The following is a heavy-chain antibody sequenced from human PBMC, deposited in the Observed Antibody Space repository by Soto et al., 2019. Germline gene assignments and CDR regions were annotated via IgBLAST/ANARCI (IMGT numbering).Heavy chain of an antibody. CDR2: IYYIGTT. CDR3: AREEKQLSRYGGDFDY. CDR1: DGSVNSGNYY. Sequence: LSLTCSVSDGSVNSGNYYWSWIRQPPGKGLEWIGHIYYIGTTDYNPSLKSRVTISVDTSKNQFSLKVTSVTAADTAVYFCAREEKQLSRYGGDFDYWGQGILVTVSS. V-gene: IGHV4-61*01. J-gene: IGHJ4*02. D-gene: IGHD3-16*01.